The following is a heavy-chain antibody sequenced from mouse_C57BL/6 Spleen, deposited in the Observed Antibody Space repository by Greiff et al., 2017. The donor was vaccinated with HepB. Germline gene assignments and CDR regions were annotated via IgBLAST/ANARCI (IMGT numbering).Heavy chain of an antibody. CDR3: ARKGYGYYYAMDY. J-gene: IGHJ4*01. V-gene: IGHV1-69*01. CDR2: IDPSDSYT. D-gene: IGHD1-1*01. CDR1: GYTFTSYW. Sequence: VQLQQPGAELVMPGASVKLSCKASGYTFTSYWMHWVKQRPGQGLEWIGEIDPSDSYTNYNQKFKGKSTLTVDKSSSTAYMQLSSLTSEDSAVYYCARKGYGYYYAMDYWGQGTSVTVSS.